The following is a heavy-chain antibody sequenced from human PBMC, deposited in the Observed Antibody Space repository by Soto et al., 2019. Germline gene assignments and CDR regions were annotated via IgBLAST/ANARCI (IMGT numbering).Heavy chain of an antibody. CDR1: GYTFRSYD. J-gene: IGHJ5*01. Sequence: QVQLVQSGAEVKKPGASVKVSCTGSGYTFRSYDIHWVRQATGQGLEWMGWVNPNTGNTGYAQKFQGRVTHTRDMSKSSAYMEVNSLTSEDTAIYYCARAYGAGSFDFWGQGTLVSVSS. CDR2: VNPNTGNT. V-gene: IGHV1-8*01. CDR3: ARAYGAGSFDF. D-gene: IGHD3-10*01.